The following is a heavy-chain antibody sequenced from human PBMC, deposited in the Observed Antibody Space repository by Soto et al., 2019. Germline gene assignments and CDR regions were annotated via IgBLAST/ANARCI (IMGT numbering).Heavy chain of an antibody. CDR3: ARDTFGGAYDFLH. J-gene: IGHJ4*02. CDR2: ISSGGST. V-gene: IGHV3-66*01. Sequence: EVQLVESGVGLVQPGGSLRLSCAASGFTVSSFYMTWVRQAPGKGLQWVAVISSGGSTYYADSVKGRFTISRDNSKNTLYLEMNSLRAEDTAVYYCARDTFGGAYDFLHGGQGTLVTVSS. CDR1: GFTVSSFY. D-gene: IGHD3-3*01.